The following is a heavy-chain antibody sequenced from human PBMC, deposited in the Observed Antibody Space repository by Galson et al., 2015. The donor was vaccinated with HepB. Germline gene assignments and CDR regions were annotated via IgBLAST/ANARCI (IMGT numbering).Heavy chain of an antibody. CDR2: IIPIFGTA. V-gene: IGHV1-69*13. CDR3: ARGGYSSGWSFDY. J-gene: IGHJ4*02. Sequence: SVKVSCKASGGTFSSYAISWVRQAPGQGLEWMGGIIPIFGTANYAQKFQGRVTITADESTSTAYMELSSLRSEDTAVYYCARGGYSSGWSFDYWGQGTLVTVSS. D-gene: IGHD6-19*01. CDR1: GGTFSSYA.